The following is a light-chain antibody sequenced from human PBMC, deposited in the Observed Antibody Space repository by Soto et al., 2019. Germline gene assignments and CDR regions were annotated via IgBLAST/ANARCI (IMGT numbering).Light chain of an antibody. Sequence: EKVLTQSPGTLSVSPGERATLSCGASQSVSSSYLAWYQQKPGQAPRLLIYGASSRATGIPDRFSGSGSGTDFTLTISRLEPEDFAVYYCHQYGISPWPFGQGAMVDIK. CDR3: HQYGISPWP. CDR1: QSVSSSY. CDR2: GAS. V-gene: IGKV3-20*01. J-gene: IGKJ1*01.